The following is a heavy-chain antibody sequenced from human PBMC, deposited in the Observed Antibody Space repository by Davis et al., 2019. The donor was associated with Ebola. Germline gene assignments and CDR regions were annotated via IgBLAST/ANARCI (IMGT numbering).Heavy chain of an antibody. J-gene: IGHJ4*02. CDR3: ARIDRRTTVTTRN. CDR1: GYTFTNYS. V-gene: IGHV5-51*01. D-gene: IGHD4-17*01. Sequence: GESLKISCTGSGYTFTNYSIAWVLHILVYGYESMELLYPGDSDSRYSPSFQGQVTISADKSISTAYLQWSSLKASDTAMYYCARIDRRTTVTTRNWDQETLVTVDS. CDR2: LYPGDSDS.